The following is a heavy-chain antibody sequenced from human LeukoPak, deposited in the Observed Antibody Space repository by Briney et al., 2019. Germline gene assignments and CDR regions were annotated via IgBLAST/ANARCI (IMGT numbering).Heavy chain of an antibody. J-gene: IGHJ4*02. D-gene: IGHD6-13*01. CDR1: GGSITNYY. CDR3: ARHGDSSTWSYFDY. CDR2: ISYSGST. V-gene: IGHV4-59*08. Sequence: SETLSLTCTVSGGSITNYYWTWIRQPPGKGLEWIGYISYSGSTNYNPSLKSRVTISVDTSKNQFSLRLTSVTAADTAVYYCARHGDSSTWSYFDYWGRGTLVTVSS.